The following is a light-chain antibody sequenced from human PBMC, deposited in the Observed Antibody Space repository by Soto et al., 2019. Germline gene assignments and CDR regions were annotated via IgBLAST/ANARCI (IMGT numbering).Light chain of an antibody. V-gene: IGKV1-5*03. CDR3: QQYNSYSS. Sequence: DIPMTQSPSTLSASAGDRVTITCRVSQSISGWLAWYQQKPGKAPKLLIYKASSLESGVPSRFSGSGSETEFTLTISSLQPDDFATYYCQQYNSYSSFGQGTKLEIK. CDR2: KAS. J-gene: IGKJ2*01. CDR1: QSISGW.